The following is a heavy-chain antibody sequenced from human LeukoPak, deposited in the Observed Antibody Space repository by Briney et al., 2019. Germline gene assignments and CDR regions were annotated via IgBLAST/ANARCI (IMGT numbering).Heavy chain of an antibody. J-gene: IGHJ4*02. V-gene: IGHV3-48*01. Sequence: PGGSLRLSCAASGFSFSTYGISWVRQAPGKGLEWVSYITASGSNSYRADSVKGRFSISRDNSKNSLYLQMNSLRAEDTAMYFCASGYRSGPICAWGQGTLVTVSS. CDR3: ASGYRSGPICA. D-gene: IGHD3-16*02. CDR2: ITASGSNS. CDR1: GFSFSTYG.